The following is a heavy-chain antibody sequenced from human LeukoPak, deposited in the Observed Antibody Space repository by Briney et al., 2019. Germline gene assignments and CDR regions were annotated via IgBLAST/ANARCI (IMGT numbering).Heavy chain of an antibody. CDR1: GFTFSSYW. V-gene: IGHV3-74*01. CDR3: GRALVAAPAWIEY. J-gene: IGHJ4*02. CDR2: IKSDGSST. D-gene: IGHD2-15*01. Sequence: GFLRLSCAASGFTFSSYWMHWVRQAPGKGLVWVSRIKSDGSSTGYADSVKGRFTISRDNAKNTLYLQMNGLGAEDTAVYYCGRALVAAPAWIEYWGQGTLVTVSS.